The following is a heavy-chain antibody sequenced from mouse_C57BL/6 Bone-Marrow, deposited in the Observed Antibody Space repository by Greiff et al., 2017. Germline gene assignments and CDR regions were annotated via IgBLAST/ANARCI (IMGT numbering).Heavy chain of an antibody. J-gene: IGHJ3*01. D-gene: IGHD2-1*01. CDR3: TRSYYGNYVAWFAY. Sequence: QVQLQQSGAELVRPGASVTLSCKASGYTFTDYEMHWVKQTPVHGLEWIGAIDPETGGTAYNQKFKGKAILTADKSSSTAYMELRSLTSEDSAVYYCTRSYYGNYVAWFAYWGQGTLVTGSA. CDR2: IDPETGGT. V-gene: IGHV1-15*01. CDR1: GYTFTDYE.